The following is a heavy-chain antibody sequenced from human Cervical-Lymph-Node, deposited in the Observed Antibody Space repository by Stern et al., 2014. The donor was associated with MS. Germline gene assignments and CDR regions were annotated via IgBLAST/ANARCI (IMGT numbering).Heavy chain of an antibody. CDR2: INPKSGGT. CDR3: ARDGRGSGKSYFDP. CDR1: GYTFSDYY. J-gene: IGHJ5*02. D-gene: IGHD1-26*01. V-gene: IGHV1-2*02. Sequence: QVQLVQSGAEVKKPGASVKVSCKASGYTFSDYYMHWVRQAPGQGLEWMGWINPKSGGTSYAPKFQGRVTMTWDTSISTPYMELSSLRSDDTAMYYCARDGRGSGKSYFDPWGQGTLVTVSS.